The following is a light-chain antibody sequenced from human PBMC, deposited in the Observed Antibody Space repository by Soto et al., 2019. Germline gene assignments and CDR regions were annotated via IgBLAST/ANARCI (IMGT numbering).Light chain of an antibody. CDR2: AAS. Sequence: QLTQSPSSLSSSLGDSVTITCRASQDIAIYLAWYQQKPGEAPKLLIYAASTLYGGVPPRFSGSGSGTESTLTISSLQSEDFAFYHCQQYDNWPRTFGQGTKV. CDR1: QDIAIY. J-gene: IGKJ1*01. V-gene: IGKV1-9*01. CDR3: QQYDNWPRT.